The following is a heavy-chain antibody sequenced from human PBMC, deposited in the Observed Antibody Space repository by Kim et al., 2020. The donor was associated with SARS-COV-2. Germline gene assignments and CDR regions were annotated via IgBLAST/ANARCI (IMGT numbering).Heavy chain of an antibody. D-gene: IGHD3-3*01. V-gene: IGHV4-31*03. J-gene: IGHJ6*03. CDR1: GGSISSGGYY. Sequence: SETLSLTCTVSGGSISSGGYYWSWIRQHPGKGLEWIGYIYYSGSTYYNPSLKSRVTISVDTSKNQFSLKLSSVTAADTAVYYCARVGGRITISGVVIISAMDVWGKGTTVTVSS. CDR3: ARVGGRITISGVVIISAMDV. CDR2: IYYSGST.